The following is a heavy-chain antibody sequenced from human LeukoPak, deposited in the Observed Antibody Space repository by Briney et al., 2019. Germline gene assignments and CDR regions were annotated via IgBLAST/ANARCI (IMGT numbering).Heavy chain of an antibody. CDR2: IHRDDKT. D-gene: IGHD2-2*01. Sequence: PGGSLGLSCAASGFTVSSSFIYWVRRAPGKGLEWVSFIHRDDKTYYADSVKGRFTMSRDSSKNTLYLQMNSLGADDTAVYYCAREVISTPSYFDYWGQGILVTVSS. V-gene: IGHV3-53*01. CDR3: AREVISTPSYFDY. J-gene: IGHJ4*02. CDR1: GFTVSSSF.